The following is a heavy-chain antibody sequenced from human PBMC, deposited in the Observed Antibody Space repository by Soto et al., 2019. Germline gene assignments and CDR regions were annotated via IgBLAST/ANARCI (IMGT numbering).Heavy chain of an antibody. CDR1: GYTFFSFW. D-gene: IGHD2-2*01. J-gene: IGHJ4*02. CDR2: IDPGDSSA. Sequence: GESLKISCHGAGYTFFSFWIVWVRQVPGKGLEWVGRIDPGDSSATYSPTFQGHVTISADRSTRSAYLQWRSLRASDTAIYFCARRYCSRADCYSDSWGQGSLVTVSS. CDR3: ARRYCSRADCYSDS. V-gene: IGHV5-10-1*01.